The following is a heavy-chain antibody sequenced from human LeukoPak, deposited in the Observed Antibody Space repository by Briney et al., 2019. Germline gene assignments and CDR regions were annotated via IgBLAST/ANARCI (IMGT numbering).Heavy chain of an antibody. J-gene: IGHJ6*02. CDR1: GGSISSYY. V-gene: IGHV4-59*01. CDR3: AREKVGYSYGPYYYYGMDV. D-gene: IGHD5-18*01. Sequence: SETLSLTCTVAGGSISSYYWSWIRQPPGKGLEWIGYIYYSGSTNYNPSLKSRVTISVDPSKNQFSLKLSSVTTADTAVYYCAREKVGYSYGPYYYYGMDVWGQGTTVTVSS. CDR2: IYYSGST.